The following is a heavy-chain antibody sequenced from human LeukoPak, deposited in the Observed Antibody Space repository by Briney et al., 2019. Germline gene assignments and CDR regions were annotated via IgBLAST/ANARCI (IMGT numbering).Heavy chain of an antibody. CDR2: IFHTGST. CDR3: ARDHYDSSGYYVYYFDY. Sequence: SETLSLTCTVSGYSISSGYYWAWIRQPPGKGLEWIGSIFHTGSTYHNPSLKSRVTISVDTSKNQFSLKLNSVTAADTAVYYCARDHYDSSGYYVYYFDYWGQGTLVTVSS. V-gene: IGHV4-38-2*02. D-gene: IGHD3-22*01. CDR1: GYSISSGYY. J-gene: IGHJ4*02.